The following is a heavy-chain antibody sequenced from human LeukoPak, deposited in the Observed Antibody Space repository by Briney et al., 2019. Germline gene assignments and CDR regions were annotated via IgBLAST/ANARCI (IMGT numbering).Heavy chain of an antibody. D-gene: IGHD3-22*01. V-gene: IGHV1-18*01. J-gene: IGHJ5*02. Sequence: ASVKVSCKASGYTFTSYGISWVRQAPGQGLEWMGWISAYDGNTNYAQKLQGRITMTTDTSTSTAYMELRSLRSDDTAVYYCARSLVVTDNWFDPWGQGTLVTVSS. CDR1: GYTFTSYG. CDR3: ARSLVVTDNWFDP. CDR2: ISAYDGNT.